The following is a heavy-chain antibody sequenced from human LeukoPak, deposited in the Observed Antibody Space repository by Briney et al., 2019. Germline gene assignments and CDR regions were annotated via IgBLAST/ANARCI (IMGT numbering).Heavy chain of an antibody. CDR1: GFTFTSSA. D-gene: IGHD2-2*01. J-gene: IGHJ4*02. CDR2: IVVGSGNT. CDR3: ASCSSTSCLDY. V-gene: IGHV1-58*02. Sequence: SVKVSFKASGFTFTSSAMQWVRQARGQRLEWIGWIVVGSGNTNYAQKFQGRVTMTRDTSTSTVYMELSSLRSEDTAVYYCASCSSTSCLDYWGQGTLVTVSS.